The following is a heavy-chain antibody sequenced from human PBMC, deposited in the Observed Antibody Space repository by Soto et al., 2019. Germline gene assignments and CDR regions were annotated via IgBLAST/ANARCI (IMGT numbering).Heavy chain of an antibody. Sequence: GGSLRLSCAASGFTFSNAWMNWVRQAPGKGLEWVGRIKSKTDGGTTDYAAPVKGRSTISRDDSKNTLYLQMNSLKTEDTAVYYCTTDRGVGATEFDYWGQGTLVTVSS. CDR2: IKSKTDGGTT. CDR3: TTDRGVGATEFDY. J-gene: IGHJ4*02. CDR1: GFTFSNAW. V-gene: IGHV3-15*07. D-gene: IGHD1-26*01.